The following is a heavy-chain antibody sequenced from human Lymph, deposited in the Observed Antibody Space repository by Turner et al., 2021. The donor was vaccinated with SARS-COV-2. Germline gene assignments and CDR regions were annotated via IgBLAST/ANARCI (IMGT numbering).Heavy chain of an antibody. J-gene: IGHJ2*01. Sequence: EVHLVESGGGLVQPGGSLRLSCAASGFTFSTYWMSWVRQVPGKGLEWVANIKQDGSEKYYVDSVKGRFTISRDNAKNSLYLQMNSLRAEDTAVYYCARLSMGDWHFDLWGRGTLVTVSS. V-gene: IGHV3-7*01. CDR2: IKQDGSEK. CDR1: GFTFSTYW. CDR3: ARLSMGDWHFDL. D-gene: IGHD1-26*01.